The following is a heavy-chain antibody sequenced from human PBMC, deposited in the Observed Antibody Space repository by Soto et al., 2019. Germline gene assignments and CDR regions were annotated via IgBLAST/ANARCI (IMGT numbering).Heavy chain of an antibody. D-gene: IGHD2-15*01. CDR2: FLPVFAST. CDR1: GGTFSTYG. CDR3: ATAGFGGSGNHQFEH. J-gene: IGHJ4*02. V-gene: IGHV1-69*06. Sequence: QVHLLQSGAEVKKPASSVKVSCQASGGTFSTYGITWVRQAPGHGLEWMGAFLPVFASTSSAQLFRGRLSITADTVSSTAYMELSGLTPEDTAIYYCATAGFGGSGNHQFEHWGQGTLVTVSS.